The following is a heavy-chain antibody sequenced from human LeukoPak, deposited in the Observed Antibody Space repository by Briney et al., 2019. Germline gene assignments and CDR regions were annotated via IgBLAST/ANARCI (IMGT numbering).Heavy chain of an antibody. J-gene: IGHJ4*02. CDR1: GSTFSSYA. Sequence: GGSLGLSCAASGSTFSSYAMSWVRQAPGKGLEWVSAISGSGGSTYYADSVEGRFTISRDNSKNTLYLQMNSLRAEDTAVYYCAKDLRAARPFDYWGQGTLVTVSS. D-gene: IGHD6-6*01. V-gene: IGHV3-23*01. CDR2: ISGSGGST. CDR3: AKDLRAARPFDY.